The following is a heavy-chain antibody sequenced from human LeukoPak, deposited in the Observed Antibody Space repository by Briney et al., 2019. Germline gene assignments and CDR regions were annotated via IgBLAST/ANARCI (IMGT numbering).Heavy chain of an antibody. V-gene: IGHV1-69*13. CDR1: GGTFSSYA. J-gene: IGHJ3*02. Sequence: ASVKVSCKASGGTFSSYAISWVRQAPGQGLEWMGGIIPIFGTANYAQKFQGRVTITADESTSTAYMELSSLRSEDTAVYYCAREHGAYCGGDCPDAFDIWGQGTMVTVSS. CDR2: IIPIFGTA. CDR3: AREHGAYCGGDCPDAFDI. D-gene: IGHD2-21*02.